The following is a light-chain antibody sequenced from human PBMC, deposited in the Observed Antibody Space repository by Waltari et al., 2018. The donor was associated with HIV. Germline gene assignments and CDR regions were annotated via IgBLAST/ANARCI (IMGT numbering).Light chain of an antibody. CDR3: SSYTSSSTHV. J-gene: IGLJ1*01. CDR2: ECN. V-gene: IGLV2-14*03. Sequence: QSALTQPASVSASPGQSITISCTGTSSDVGGYNYVPWYRQHPGEAPKVISYECNRRPSGVSNRFTASKSGNTASLAISGLQPEDEADYFCSSYTSSSTHVFGPGTKVTVL. CDR1: SSDVGGYNY.